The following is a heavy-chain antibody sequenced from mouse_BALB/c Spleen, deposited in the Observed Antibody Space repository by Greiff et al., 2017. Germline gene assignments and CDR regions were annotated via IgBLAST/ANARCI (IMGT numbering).Heavy chain of an antibody. CDR1: GISITTGNYR. V-gene: IGHV3-5*02. Sequence: DVQLQESGPGLVKPSQTVSLTCTVTGISITTGNYRWSWIRQFPGNKLEWIGYIYYSGTITYNPSLTSRTTITRDTSKNQFFLEMNSLTAEDTATYYCARDNRYYGSSYFDYWGQGTTLTVSS. J-gene: IGHJ2*01. CDR3: ARDNRYYGSSYFDY. D-gene: IGHD1-1*01. CDR2: IYYSGTI.